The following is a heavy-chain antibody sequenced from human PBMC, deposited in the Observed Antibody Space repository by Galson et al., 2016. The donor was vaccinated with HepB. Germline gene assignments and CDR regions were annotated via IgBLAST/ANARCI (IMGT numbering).Heavy chain of an antibody. CDR1: GFTFSSYS. CDR2: ISSSSNYI. V-gene: IGHV3-21*01. J-gene: IGHJ5*01. Sequence: SLRLSCAASGFTFSSYSMNSVRQAPGKGLEWVSSISSSSNYIYHADAVKGRFTISRENAKNSLYLQMNSLRAEDTAVYYCVRDRDCSGTKCYYTRFDSWGQGTPVTVSS. D-gene: IGHD2-2*01. CDR3: VRDRDCSGTKCYYTRFDS.